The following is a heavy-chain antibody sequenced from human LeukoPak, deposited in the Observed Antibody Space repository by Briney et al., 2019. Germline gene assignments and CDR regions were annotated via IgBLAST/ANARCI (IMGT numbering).Heavy chain of an antibody. D-gene: IGHD6-19*01. J-gene: IGHJ4*02. CDR3: ASGAVAGTGNY. Sequence: PGGSLRLSCAASGFTFSSYGMHWVRQAPGKGLEWVAFIRYDGSNKDYADSVKGRFTISRDNAKNSLYLQMNSLRAEDTAVYYCASGAVAGTGNYWGQGTLVTVSS. V-gene: IGHV3-30*02. CDR2: IRYDGSNK. CDR1: GFTFSSYG.